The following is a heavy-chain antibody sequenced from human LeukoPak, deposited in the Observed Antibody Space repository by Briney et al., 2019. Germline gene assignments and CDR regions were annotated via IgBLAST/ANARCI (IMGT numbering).Heavy chain of an antibody. D-gene: IGHD2-8*02. CDR2: INPNSGGT. V-gene: IGHV1-2*02. Sequence: GASVNVSCEASGYTFTGYYMHGVRRAPGQGLEWVGWINPNSGGTNYAQKFQGRVTMTRDTSISTAYMELSRLRSDDTAVYYCARDTEGRYNWFDPWGQGTLVTVSS. CDR3: ARDTEGRYNWFDP. CDR1: GYTFTGYY. J-gene: IGHJ5*02.